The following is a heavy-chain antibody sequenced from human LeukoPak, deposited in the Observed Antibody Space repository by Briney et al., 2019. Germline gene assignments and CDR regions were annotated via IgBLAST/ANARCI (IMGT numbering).Heavy chain of an antibody. Sequence: GGSLRLSCAASGFTFSSYAMHWVRQAPGKGLERVAVISYDGSNKYYADSVKGRFTISRDNSKNTLYLQMNSLRAEDTAVYYCAREWREYSSGPVYSYYYGMDVWGQGTTVTVSS. D-gene: IGHD6-19*01. V-gene: IGHV3-30-3*01. CDR3: AREWREYSSGPVYSYYYGMDV. CDR2: ISYDGSNK. CDR1: GFTFSSYA. J-gene: IGHJ6*02.